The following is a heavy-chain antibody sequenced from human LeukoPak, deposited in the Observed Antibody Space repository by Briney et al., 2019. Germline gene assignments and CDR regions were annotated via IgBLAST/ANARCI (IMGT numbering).Heavy chain of an antibody. V-gene: IGHV3-74*01. D-gene: IGHD3-9*01. J-gene: IGHJ5*02. CDR2: INSDGSST. CDR1: GFTFSSYW. Sequence: PGGSLRLSCAASGFTFSSYWMHWVRQAPGKGLVWVSRINSDGSSTSYADSVKGRFTISRDNAKNTLYLQMNSLRAEDTAVYYCARDRLYYDILTGYYMFDPWGQGTLVTVSS. CDR3: ARDRLYYDILTGYYMFDP.